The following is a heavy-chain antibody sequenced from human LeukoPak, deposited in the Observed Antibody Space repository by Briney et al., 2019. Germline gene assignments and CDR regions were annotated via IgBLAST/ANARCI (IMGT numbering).Heavy chain of an antibody. V-gene: IGHV1-2*02. D-gene: IGHD4-17*01. CDR2: INPNSGGT. CDR1: GYTFTSYG. Sequence: ASVKVSCKASGYTFTSYGISWVRQAPGQGLEWMGWINPNSGGTNYAQKFQGRVTMTRDTSISTAYMELSRLRSDDTAVYYCASLDYDYGDYALSYWGQGTLVTVSS. CDR3: ASLDYDYGDYALSY. J-gene: IGHJ4*02.